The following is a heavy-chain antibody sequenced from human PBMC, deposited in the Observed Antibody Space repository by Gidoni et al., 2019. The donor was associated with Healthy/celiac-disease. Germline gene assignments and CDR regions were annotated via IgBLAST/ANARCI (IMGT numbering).Heavy chain of an antibody. CDR3: ASCYDSSGYTLYYYGMDV. CDR1: GGTFSSYA. D-gene: IGHD3-22*01. CDR2: IIPIFGTA. V-gene: IGHV1-69*01. J-gene: IGHJ6*02. Sequence: QVQLVQSGAEVKKPGSSVTVSCKASGGTFSSYAISWVRQAPGQELEWMGGIIPIFGTANYAQKFQGRVTITADESTSTAYMELSSLRSEDTAVYYCASCYDSSGYTLYYYGMDVWGQGTTVTVSS.